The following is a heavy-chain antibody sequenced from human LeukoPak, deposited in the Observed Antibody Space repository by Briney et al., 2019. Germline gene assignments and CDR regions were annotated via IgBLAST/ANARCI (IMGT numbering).Heavy chain of an antibody. J-gene: IGHJ3*02. V-gene: IGHV3-74*01. Sequence: PGGSLRLSCAASGLTFSSYWMNWVRQAPGKGLVWVSRINSDGSTTTYADSVKGRFTISRDNARNTLYLQMNSLRAEDTAVYYCARYYYDSSGSQGAFDMWGQGTMVTVSS. D-gene: IGHD3-22*01. CDR1: GLTFSSYW. CDR2: INSDGSTT. CDR3: ARYYYDSSGSQGAFDM.